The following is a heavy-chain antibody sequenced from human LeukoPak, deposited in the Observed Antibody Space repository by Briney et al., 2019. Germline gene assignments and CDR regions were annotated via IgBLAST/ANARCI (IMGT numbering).Heavy chain of an antibody. CDR3: AKPSRLLWFGESSYYFDY. CDR1: GFTFSDYY. V-gene: IGHV3-11*01. J-gene: IGHJ4*02. D-gene: IGHD3-10*01. Sequence: GGSLRLSCAASGFTFSDYYMSWIRQAPGKGLEWVSYISSSGSTIYYADSVKGRFTISRDNSKNTLYLQMNSLRAEDTAVYYCAKPSRLLWFGESSYYFDYWGQGTLVTVSS. CDR2: ISSSGSTI.